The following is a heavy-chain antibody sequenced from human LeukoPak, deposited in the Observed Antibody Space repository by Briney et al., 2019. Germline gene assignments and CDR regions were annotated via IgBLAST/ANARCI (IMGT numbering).Heavy chain of an antibody. CDR3: ARGNWPLDY. V-gene: IGHV4-59*01. Sequence: PSETLSLTCTVSGGSINGFHWSWIRQPPGQELEWIGVIYNSGSTEYNPSLKSRVTISVVTSKNQLSLKVTSVTAADTAVYYCARGNWPLDYWGQGTLVTVSS. CDR2: IYNSGST. J-gene: IGHJ4*02. CDR1: GGSINGFH.